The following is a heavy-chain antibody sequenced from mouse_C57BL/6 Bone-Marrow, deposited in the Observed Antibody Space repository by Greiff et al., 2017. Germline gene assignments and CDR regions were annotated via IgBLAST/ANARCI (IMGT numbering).Heavy chain of an antibody. V-gene: IGHV1-55*01. CDR2: IYPGSGST. Sequence: QVQLQQPGAELVKPGASVKMSCKASGYTFTSYWITWVKQRPGQGLEWIGDIYPGSGSTNYNEKFKSKATLTVDTSSSTAYMQLSSLTSEDSAVYYCARSSYGSRGDVYFDYWGQGTTLTVSS. CDR3: ARSSYGSRGDVYFDY. J-gene: IGHJ2*01. CDR1: GYTFTSYW. D-gene: IGHD1-1*01.